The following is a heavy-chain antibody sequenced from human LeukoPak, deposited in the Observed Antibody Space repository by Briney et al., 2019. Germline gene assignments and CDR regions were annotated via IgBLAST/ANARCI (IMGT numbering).Heavy chain of an antibody. J-gene: IGHJ5*02. CDR3: ARTIDILTGYYGDRWFDP. V-gene: IGHV4-59*01. CDR1: GGSISSYY. Sequence: SETLSLTCTVHGGSISSYYWSWIRQPPGKGLEWIGYIYYSGSTNYNPSLKSRVTISVDTSKNQLSLKLSSVTAADTAVYYCARTIDILTGYYGDRWFDPWGQGTLVTVSS. D-gene: IGHD3-9*01. CDR2: IYYSGST.